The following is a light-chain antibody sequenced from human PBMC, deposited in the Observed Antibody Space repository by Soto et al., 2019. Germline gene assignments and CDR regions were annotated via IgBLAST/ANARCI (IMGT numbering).Light chain of an antibody. Sequence: QSVLTQPPSASGTPGQRVTISCSGSSSNIGSNTVNWYQQLPGTAPKLLIYSNNQRPSGVPDRLSGSKYGTSASLAISGLQSEDEGNYNCSAWEDSLNGYVFGTGTKVT. J-gene: IGLJ1*01. V-gene: IGLV1-44*01. CDR1: SSNIGSNT. CDR3: SAWEDSLNGYV. CDR2: SNN.